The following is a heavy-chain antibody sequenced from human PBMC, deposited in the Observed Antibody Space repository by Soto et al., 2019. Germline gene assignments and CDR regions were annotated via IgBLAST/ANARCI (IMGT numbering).Heavy chain of an antibody. CDR1: GFTFSAFG. D-gene: IGHD3-10*01. V-gene: IGHV3-30*18. Sequence: SGGSLRLSCAVSGFTFSAFGMHWVRKAPGKGLEWVAIISYDGILKYYADSVKSRFTISRDTSKGALCLQMNSLTPEETAVYYCAKDFKVSGGHYGSLNYYYGMDVWGQGTTVTVSS. CDR3: AKDFKVSGGHYGSLNYYYGMDV. CDR2: ISYDGILK. J-gene: IGHJ6*02.